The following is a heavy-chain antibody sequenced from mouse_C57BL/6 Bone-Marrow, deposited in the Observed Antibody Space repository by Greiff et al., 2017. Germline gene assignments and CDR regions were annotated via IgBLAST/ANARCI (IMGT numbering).Heavy chain of an antibody. CDR3: ARRASTGPYAMDY. Sequence: EVKLMESGGDLVKPGGSLKLSCAASGFTFSSYGMSWVRQTPDKRLEWVATISSGGSYTYYPDSVKGRFTISRDNAKNTLYLQMSSLKSEDTAMYYCARRASTGPYAMDYWGQGTSVTVSS. V-gene: IGHV5-6*01. J-gene: IGHJ4*01. D-gene: IGHD4-1*02. CDR2: ISSGGSYT. CDR1: GFTFSSYG.